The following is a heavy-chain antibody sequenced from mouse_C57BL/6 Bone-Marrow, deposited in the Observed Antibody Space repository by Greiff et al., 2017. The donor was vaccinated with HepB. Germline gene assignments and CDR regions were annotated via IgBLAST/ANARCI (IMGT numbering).Heavy chain of an antibody. CDR2: INPSSGYT. CDR3: AHYYGSGDWYFDV. J-gene: IGHJ1*03. D-gene: IGHD1-1*01. Sequence: QVQLQQSGAELARPGASVKMSCKASGYTFTSYTMHWVKQRPGQGLEWIGYINPSSGYTKYNQKFKDKATLTADKSTSTAYMQLSSLTSEDSAVYYCAHYYGSGDWYFDVWGTGTTVTVSS. V-gene: IGHV1-4*01. CDR1: GYTFTSYT.